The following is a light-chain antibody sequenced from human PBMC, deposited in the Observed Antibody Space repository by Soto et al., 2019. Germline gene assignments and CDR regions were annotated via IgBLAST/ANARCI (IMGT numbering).Light chain of an antibody. J-gene: IGLJ1*01. CDR3: CTYAGSSTYV. CDR1: CRDVGNYDL. CDR2: ESS. V-gene: IGLV2-23*01. Sequence: LAQPGSGSGSPGQSITLSCTGPCRDVGNYDLVSCYQQLPGKAPQVLLYESSKRPSGVSNRFSGSKSGNTASLTISGLQAEDEADYYCCTYAGSSTYVFGTGRKVTVL.